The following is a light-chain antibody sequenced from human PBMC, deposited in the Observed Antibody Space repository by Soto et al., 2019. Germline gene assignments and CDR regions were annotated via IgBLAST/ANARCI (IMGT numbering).Light chain of an antibody. J-gene: IGKJ2*01. V-gene: IGKV1-5*03. CDR1: QSVLTW. CDR3: QHYFSYPYA. Sequence: DIQMTQSPATLSASVGDTVSITCRASQSVLTWLAWYQQKPGKAPNLLIYKASRLRDGVPSRFSGSGSGTDFTLTISSLRPDVFASYFCQHYFSYPYAFGQGTKLEI. CDR2: KAS.